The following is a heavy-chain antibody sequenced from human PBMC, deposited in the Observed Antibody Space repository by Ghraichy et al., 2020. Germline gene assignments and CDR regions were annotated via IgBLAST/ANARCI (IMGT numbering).Heavy chain of an antibody. V-gene: IGHV3-7*01. J-gene: IGHJ3*02. CDR2: IKEDGSEK. Sequence: GESLNISCVASGFTFSNYWMSWVRQAPGKGLEWVANIKEDGSEKYYVDSVKGRFTISRDNAKNSLYLQMNSLRAEDTAVYYCARERALGIWGQGTMVTVSS. D-gene: IGHD7-27*01. CDR1: GFTFSNYW. CDR3: ARERALGI.